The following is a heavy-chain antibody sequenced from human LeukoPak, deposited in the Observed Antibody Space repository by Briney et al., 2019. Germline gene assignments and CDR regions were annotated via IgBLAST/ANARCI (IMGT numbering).Heavy chain of an antibody. Sequence: GGSLRLSCAASGFTFSSYAMSWVRQAPGKGLEWVSAISGSGGSTYYADSVKGRFTISRDNSKNTLYLQMNSLRAEHTSVSYRAKDGPYYDILTGYYTGFEYFQHWGQGTLVTVSS. CDR3: AKDGPYYDILTGYYTGFEYFQH. V-gene: IGHV3-23*01. CDR2: ISGSGGST. J-gene: IGHJ1*01. CDR1: GFTFSSYA. D-gene: IGHD3-9*01.